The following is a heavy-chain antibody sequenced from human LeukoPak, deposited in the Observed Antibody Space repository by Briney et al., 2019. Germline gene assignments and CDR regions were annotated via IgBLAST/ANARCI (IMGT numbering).Heavy chain of an antibody. Sequence: PPGRSLRLSCAASGFTFSSYAMHWVRQAPGKGLEWVAVISYDGSNKYYADSVKGRFTISRDNSKNTLYLQMNSLRAEDTAVYYCARGYRWAAPCDSWGQGTLVTVSS. D-gene: IGHD3-16*02. V-gene: IGHV3-30-3*01. CDR1: GFTFSSYA. CDR3: ARGYRWAAPCDS. CDR2: ISYDGSNK. J-gene: IGHJ4*02.